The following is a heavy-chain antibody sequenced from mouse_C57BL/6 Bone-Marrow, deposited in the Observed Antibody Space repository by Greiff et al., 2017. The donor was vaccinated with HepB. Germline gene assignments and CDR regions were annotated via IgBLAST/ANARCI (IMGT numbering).Heavy chain of an antibody. V-gene: IGHV1-81*01. J-gene: IGHJ2*01. D-gene: IGHD3-2*02. CDR1: GYTFTSYG. CDR3: ARVGSSGWDD. Sequence: QVQLQQSGAELARPGASVKLSCKASGYTFTSYGISWVKQRTGQGLEWIGEIYPRSGNTYYNEKFKGKATLTADKSSSTAYMEIRSLTSEDSAVYFCARVGSSGWDDWGQGTTLTVSS. CDR2: IYPRSGNT.